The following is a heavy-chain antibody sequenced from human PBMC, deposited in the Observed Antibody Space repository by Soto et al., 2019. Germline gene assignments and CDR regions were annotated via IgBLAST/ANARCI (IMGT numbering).Heavy chain of an antibody. CDR3: ARDRLMATAGTARHYFGLDV. CDR1: GGSIRSGGYH. D-gene: IGHD5-18*01. V-gene: IGHV4-31*03. J-gene: IGHJ6*02. CDR2: IYYSGNT. Sequence: SETLSLTCTVSGGSIRSGGYHWSWVRQNPRRGLEWIGNIYYSGNTYYNPSLKSRLTISVDTSKNQFSLNLSSVSAADTAVYYCARDRLMATAGTARHYFGLDVWGQGXTVTVYS.